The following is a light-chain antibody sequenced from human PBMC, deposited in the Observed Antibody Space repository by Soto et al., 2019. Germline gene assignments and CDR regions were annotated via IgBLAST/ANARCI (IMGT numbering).Light chain of an antibody. J-gene: IGLJ1*01. CDR1: SSDVGYYNF. CDR2: DVT. Sequence: QSVLTQPASMSGSPGQSITISCTGTSSDVGYYNFVSWYQQLPGKAPKLMIYDVTNRPSGVSSRFSGSKSGNTASLTISGLQAEDEADYYCSSYTSNITPYVFGTGTKVTVL. V-gene: IGLV2-14*01. CDR3: SSYTSNITPYV.